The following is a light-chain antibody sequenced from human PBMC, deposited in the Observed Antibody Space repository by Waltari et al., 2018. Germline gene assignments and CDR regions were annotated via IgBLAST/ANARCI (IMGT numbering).Light chain of an antibody. CDR1: QCISRF. CDR3: QHHLRLPAT. Sequence: EIVLTQAPGTLSLSPGGRATVSYRPSQCISRFLAWDQQKPGRAPTLLIYAASTSATGIPDRFSGSGSGTDFSITISGLAPEDFALYYCQHHLRLPATFGQGTKVEIK. J-gene: IGKJ1*01. CDR2: AAS. V-gene: IGKV3-20*01.